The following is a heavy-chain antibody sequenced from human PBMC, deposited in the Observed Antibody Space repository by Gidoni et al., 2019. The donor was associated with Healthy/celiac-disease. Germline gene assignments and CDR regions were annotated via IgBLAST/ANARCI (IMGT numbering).Heavy chain of an antibody. CDR2: ISYDGSNK. Sequence: QVQLVESGGGVVQPGRSLRLSCAASGFTFSSYGMPWVRPAPGKALEWVAVISYDGSNKYYADSVKGRFTISSDNSKNTLYLQMNSLRAEDTAVYYCAKEGSGGIEYDYIWGSYRLPFIDYWGQGTLVTVSS. CDR3: AKEGSGGIEYDYIWGSYRLPFIDY. CDR1: GFTFSSYG. V-gene: IGHV3-30*18. D-gene: IGHD3-16*02. J-gene: IGHJ4*02.